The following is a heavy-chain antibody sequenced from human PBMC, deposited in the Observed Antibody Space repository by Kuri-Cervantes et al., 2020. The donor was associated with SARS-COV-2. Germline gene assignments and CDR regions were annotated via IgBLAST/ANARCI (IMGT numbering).Heavy chain of an antibody. CDR1: GGSFSGYY. J-gene: IGHJ3*02. CDR2: INHSGST. D-gene: IGHD3-10*01. V-gene: IGHV4-34*01. Sequence: GSLRLSCAVYGGSFSGYYWSWIRQPPGKGLEWIGEINHSGSTNYNPSLKSRVTISVDTSKNQFSLKLSSVTAADTAVYYCARGRVLLWFRELWALDAFDIWGQGTMVTVSS. CDR3: ARGRVLLWFRELWALDAFDI.